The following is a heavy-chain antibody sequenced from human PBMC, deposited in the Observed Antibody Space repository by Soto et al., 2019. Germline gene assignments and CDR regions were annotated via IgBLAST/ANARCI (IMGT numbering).Heavy chain of an antibody. CDR1: GYSFTSYW. Sequence: GESLKISCKGSGYSFTSYWIGWVRQMPGKGLEWMGIIYPGDSDTRYSPSFQGQVTISADKSISTAYLQWSSLKASDTAMYYCARHSSRYYYDSSGYYHYYYGMDVCGQGTTVTVSS. V-gene: IGHV5-51*01. CDR3: ARHSSRYYYDSSGYYHYYYGMDV. CDR2: IYPGDSDT. J-gene: IGHJ6*02. D-gene: IGHD3-22*01.